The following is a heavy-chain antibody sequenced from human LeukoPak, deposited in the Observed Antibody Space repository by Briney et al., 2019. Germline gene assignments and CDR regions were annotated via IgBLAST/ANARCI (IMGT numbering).Heavy chain of an antibody. D-gene: IGHD2-2*01. CDR1: GGSISSYY. CDR2: IYYSGST. J-gene: IGHJ6*03. CDR3: ARGNVVPAAIAFVSRNYYMDV. V-gene: IGHV4-59*01. Sequence: PSETLSLTCTVSGGSISSYYWSWIRQPPGKGLEWIGYIYYSGSTNYNPSLKSRVTISVDTSKNQFSLKLSSVTAADTAVYYCARGNVVPAAIAFVSRNYYMDVWGKGTTVTVSS.